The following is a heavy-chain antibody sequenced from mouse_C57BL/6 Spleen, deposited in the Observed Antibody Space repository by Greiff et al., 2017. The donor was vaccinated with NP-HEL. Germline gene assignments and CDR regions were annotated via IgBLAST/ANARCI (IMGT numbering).Heavy chain of an antibody. CDR3: ARYDYDLYFDV. J-gene: IGHJ1*03. Sequence: EVKLQESGGDLVKPGGSLKLSCAASGFTFSSYGMSWVRQTPDKRLEWVATISSGGSYTYYPDSVKGRFTISRDNAKNTLYLQMSSRKSEDTAMYYCARYDYDLYFDVWGTGTTVTVSS. CDR2: ISSGGSYT. V-gene: IGHV5-6*01. CDR1: GFTFSSYG. D-gene: IGHD2-4*01.